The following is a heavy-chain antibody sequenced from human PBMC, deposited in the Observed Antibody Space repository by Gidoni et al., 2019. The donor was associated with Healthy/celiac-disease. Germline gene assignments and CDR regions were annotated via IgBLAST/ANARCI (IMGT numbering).Heavy chain of an antibody. J-gene: IGHJ6*02. CDR2: ISSSSSYI. CDR3: AREISAALDLALPVDYYYGMDV. D-gene: IGHD2-2*01. Sequence: EVQLVESGGGLVKPGGSLSRSCAASGFTFSRYSMNWVRQAPGKGLEWVSSISSSSSYIYYADSVKGRFTISRDNAKNSLYLQMNSLRAEDTAVYYCAREISAALDLALPVDYYYGMDVWGQGTTVTVSS. CDR1: GFTFSRYS. V-gene: IGHV3-21*01.